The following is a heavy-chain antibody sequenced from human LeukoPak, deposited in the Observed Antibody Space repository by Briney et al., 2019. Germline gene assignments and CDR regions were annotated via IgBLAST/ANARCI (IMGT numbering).Heavy chain of an antibody. CDR1: GFTFSSYA. CDR3: ARDEYYYDSSGYYSNWFDP. J-gene: IGHJ5*02. CDR2: ISDSGRST. Sequence: GGSLRLSCAASGFTFSSYAMSWVRQAPGKGLEWVSVISDSGRSTYYADSVKGRFTISRGNSKNTLFLQMNSLRAEDTAVYYCARDEYYYDSSGYYSNWFDPWGQGTLVTVSS. D-gene: IGHD3-22*01. V-gene: IGHV3-23*01.